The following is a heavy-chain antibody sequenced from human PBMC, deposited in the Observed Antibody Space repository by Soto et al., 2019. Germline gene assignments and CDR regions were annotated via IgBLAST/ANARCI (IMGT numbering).Heavy chain of an antibody. J-gene: IGHJ4*02. CDR3: AKDNDYYDSRGYFHD. V-gene: IGHV3-23*01. CDR2: ISGSGGST. Sequence: EVQLLESGGGLVQPGGSLRLSCAASGFTFSSYAMSWVRQAPGKGLEWVSAISGSGGSTYYADSVKGRFTISRDNSKNTLYLQMNSLRAEDTAGYDCAKDNDYYDSRGYFHDWGQGTLVTVSS. D-gene: IGHD3-22*01. CDR1: GFTFSSYA.